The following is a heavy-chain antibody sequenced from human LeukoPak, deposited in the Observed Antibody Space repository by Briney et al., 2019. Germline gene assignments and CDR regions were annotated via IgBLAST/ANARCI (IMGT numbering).Heavy chain of an antibody. CDR1: GYTFTSYY. V-gene: IGHV1-46*01. CDR3: ASAPQTYPRLKQQVPWGTMDV. Sequence: ASVKVSCKASGYTFTSYYMHWVRQAPGQGLEWMGIINPSGGSTSYAQKFQGRVTMTRDTSTSTVYMELSSLRSEDTAVYYCASAPQTYPRLKQQVPWGTMDVWGQGTTVTVSS. J-gene: IGHJ6*02. CDR2: INPSGGST. D-gene: IGHD6-13*01.